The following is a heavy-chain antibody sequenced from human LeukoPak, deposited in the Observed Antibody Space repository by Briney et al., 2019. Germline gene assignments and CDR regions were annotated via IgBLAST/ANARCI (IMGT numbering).Heavy chain of an antibody. J-gene: IGHJ3*01. CDR2: VGVGHDT. CDR3: ARESGGSETFPYEF. V-gene: IGHV3-13*01. CDR1: GFTLSSYE. D-gene: IGHD3-10*01. Sequence: PGGSLRLSCAASGFTLSSYEMHWVRHPSGKGLEWVSAVGVGHDTFYGGSVKGLFTISRDNARNSVYLQMHSLRAGDTGVYYCARESGGSETFPYEFWGNVTMVSASS.